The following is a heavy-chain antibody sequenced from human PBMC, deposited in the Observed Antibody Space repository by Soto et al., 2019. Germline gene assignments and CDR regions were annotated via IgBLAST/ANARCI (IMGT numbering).Heavy chain of an antibody. V-gene: IGHV3-30-3*01. CDR2: ISYDGSNK. Sequence: GGSLRLSCAASGFTFSSYAMHCLRQAPGKGLEWVAVISYDGSNKYYADSVKGRFTISRDNSKNTLYLQMNSLRAEDTAVYYCATDEGMEYFQHWGQGT. CDR1: GFTFSSYA. J-gene: IGHJ1*01. CDR3: ATDEGMEYFQH.